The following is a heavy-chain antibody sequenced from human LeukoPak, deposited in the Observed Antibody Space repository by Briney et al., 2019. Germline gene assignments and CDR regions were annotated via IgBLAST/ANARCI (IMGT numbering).Heavy chain of an antibody. CDR3: AREETY. CDR2: INGTDGSTT. CDR1: GVSFSGDG. Sequence: AESLTLSCAVSGVSFSGDGMSWVRQAPGKGLEWFSSINGTDGSTTYYGHSVKGRFTISREHAKNPLYLHMNSLRVEDTAVYSRAREETYWGQGTLVTVSS. J-gene: IGHJ4*02. V-gene: IGHV3-23*01.